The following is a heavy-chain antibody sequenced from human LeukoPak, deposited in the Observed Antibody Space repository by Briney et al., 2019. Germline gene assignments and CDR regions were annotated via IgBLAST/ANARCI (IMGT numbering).Heavy chain of an antibody. CDR1: GGSISSYY. J-gene: IGHJ4*02. V-gene: IGHV4-4*07. CDR3: ARAREGIVVPAAPTYFDY. Sequence: SETLSLTCTVSGGSISSYYWSWIRQPAGKGLEWIGRIYTSGSTNYNPSLKSRVTMSVDTSKNQFSLKLSSVTAADTAVYYCARAREGIVVPAAPTYFDYWGQGTLVTVSS. CDR2: IYTSGST. D-gene: IGHD2-2*01.